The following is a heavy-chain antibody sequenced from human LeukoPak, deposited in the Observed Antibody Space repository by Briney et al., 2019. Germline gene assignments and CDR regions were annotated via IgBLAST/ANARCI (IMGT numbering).Heavy chain of an antibody. Sequence: PSETLSLTCTVSGGSITSYYWTYIRQPAGKGLEWIGRIHTSGSTNYNPSLKSRVTMSLDTSKNQFSLNLSSVTAADTAMYYCAREFSGTSIAARVFDSWGQGTLVTVSS. J-gene: IGHJ4*02. D-gene: IGHD6-6*01. CDR2: IHTSGST. V-gene: IGHV4-4*07. CDR3: AREFSGTSIAARVFDS. CDR1: GGSITSYY.